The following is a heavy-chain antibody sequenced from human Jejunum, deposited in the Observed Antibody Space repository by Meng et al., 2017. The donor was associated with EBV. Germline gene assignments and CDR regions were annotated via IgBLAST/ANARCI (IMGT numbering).Heavy chain of an antibody. V-gene: IGHV6-1*01. CDR1: GDSVSSDGAA. D-gene: IGHD6-6*01. CDR3: ARDGPQSLSSFDY. CDR2: TFYRSRWFY. Sequence: QVQLQQSGPGVVKPSPTLSPTCAISGDSVSSDGAAWNWIRQSPSRGLEWLGRTFYRSRWFYDYAPSVKSRITINSDTSKNQFSLHLDSVTPEDTAVYYCARDGPQSLSSFDYWGQGTLVTVSS. J-gene: IGHJ4*02.